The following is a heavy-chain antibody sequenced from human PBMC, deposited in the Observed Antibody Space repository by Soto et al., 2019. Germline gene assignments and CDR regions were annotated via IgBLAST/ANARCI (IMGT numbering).Heavy chain of an antibody. V-gene: IGHV1-58*01. CDR1: GFTFSSSA. CDR2: IVVGSANT. J-gene: IGHJ6*02. Sequence: SVKVSCKASGFTFSSSAVQWVRQARGQRPEWIGSIVVGSANTNYAQKFQERVTITRDMSTSTAYMELSSLRSEDTAVYYCAADQGLSVGYLYYYGMDVWGQGTTVTVS. D-gene: IGHD6-19*01. CDR3: AADQGLSVGYLYYYGMDV.